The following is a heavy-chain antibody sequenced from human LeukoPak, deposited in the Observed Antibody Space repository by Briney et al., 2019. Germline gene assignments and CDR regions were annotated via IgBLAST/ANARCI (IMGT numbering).Heavy chain of an antibody. CDR3: ARDEADFWSGHNY. CDR1: GFTFSSYA. Sequence: GGSLRLSCTASGFTFSSYAMSWVRQAPGKGLEWVADISDGGGSTYYADSVKGRFTISRDNSKNTLYLQMNSLRAEDTAVYYCARDEADFWSGHNYWGQGTLVTVSS. V-gene: IGHV3-23*01. CDR2: ISDGGGST. D-gene: IGHD3-3*01. J-gene: IGHJ4*02.